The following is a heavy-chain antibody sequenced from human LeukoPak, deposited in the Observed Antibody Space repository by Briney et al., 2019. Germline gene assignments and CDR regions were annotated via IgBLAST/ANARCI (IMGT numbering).Heavy chain of an antibody. Sequence: PSETLSLTCTVSGGSISSYYWSWIRQPPGKGLEWIGYIYYSGSTNYNPSLKSRVTISVDTSKNQFSLKLSSVTAADTAVYYCARGQWLQTNWGQGTLVTVSS. CDR3: ARGQWLQTN. CDR1: GGSISSYY. D-gene: IGHD5-24*01. CDR2: IYYSGST. J-gene: IGHJ4*02. V-gene: IGHV4-59*01.